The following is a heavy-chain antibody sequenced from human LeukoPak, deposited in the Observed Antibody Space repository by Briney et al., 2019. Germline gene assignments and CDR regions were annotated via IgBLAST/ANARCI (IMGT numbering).Heavy chain of an antibody. CDR1: GFTFSSYA. Sequence: SGGSLRLSCAASGFTFSSYAMSWVRQAPGKGLEWVSAISGSGGSTYYADSVKGRFTISRDNSKNTLYLQMNSLRAEDTAVYYCAYGRGIAAAVIINLDYWGQGTLVTVSS. J-gene: IGHJ4*02. CDR3: AYGRGIAAAVIINLDY. V-gene: IGHV3-23*01. CDR2: ISGSGGST. D-gene: IGHD6-13*01.